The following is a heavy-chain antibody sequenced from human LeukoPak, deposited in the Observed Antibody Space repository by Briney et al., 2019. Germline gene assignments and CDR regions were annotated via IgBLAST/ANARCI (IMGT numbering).Heavy chain of an antibody. CDR1: GFTFSHFW. J-gene: IGHJ4*02. V-gene: IGHV3-7*03. CDR2: IKQDGSEK. D-gene: IGHD1-1*01. CDR3: ARLERRGRYYFDY. Sequence: GGSLRLSCAASGFTFSHFWMSWVRQAPGKGLEWVANIKQDGSEKYYVDSVKGRFTISRDNAKNSLYLQMNSLRAEDTAVYYCARLERRGRYYFDYWGQGTLVTVSS.